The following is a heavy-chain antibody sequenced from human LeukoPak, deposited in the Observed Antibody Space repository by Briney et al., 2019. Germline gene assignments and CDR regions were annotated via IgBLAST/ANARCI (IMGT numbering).Heavy chain of an antibody. CDR1: GGSISSYY. CDR2: IYYSGST. Sequence: PSETLSLTCTVSGGSISSYYWSWIRQPPGKGLEWIAYIYYSGSTNYNPSLKSRVTMSVDTSKNQFSLKLTSVTAADTAVYYCARGQIAVATINWFDPWGQGTLVTVSS. CDR3: ARGQIAVATINWFDP. D-gene: IGHD6-19*01. J-gene: IGHJ5*02. V-gene: IGHV4-59*01.